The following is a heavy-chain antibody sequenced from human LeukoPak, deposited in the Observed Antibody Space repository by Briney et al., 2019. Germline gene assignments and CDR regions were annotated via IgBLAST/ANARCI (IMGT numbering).Heavy chain of an antibody. D-gene: IGHD7-27*01. Sequence: ASVKVSCEASGYTFTSYYMHWVRQAPGQGLEWMGIINPSGGSTSYAQKFQGRVTMTRDTSTSTVYMELSSLRSEDTAVYYCARDLLGILIGNAFDIWGQGTMVTVSS. J-gene: IGHJ3*02. CDR2: INPSGGST. CDR3: ARDLLGILIGNAFDI. V-gene: IGHV1-46*01. CDR1: GYTFTSYY.